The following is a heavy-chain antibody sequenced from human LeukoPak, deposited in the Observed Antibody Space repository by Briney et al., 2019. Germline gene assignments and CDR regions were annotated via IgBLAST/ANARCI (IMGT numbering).Heavy chain of an antibody. CDR1: GFTFSSYS. D-gene: IGHD3-16*01. V-gene: IGHV3-21*01. Sequence: GGSLRLSCAASGFTFSSYSMNWVRQAPGKGLEWVSSISSSSSYIYYADSVKGRFTISRDNAKNSLYLQMNSLRAEDTAVYYCARMSREGVFDPWGQGTLVTVSS. CDR3: ARMSREGVFDP. J-gene: IGHJ5*02. CDR2: ISSSSSYI.